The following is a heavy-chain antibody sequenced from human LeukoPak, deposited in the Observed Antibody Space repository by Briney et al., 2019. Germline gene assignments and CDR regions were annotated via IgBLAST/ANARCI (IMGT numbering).Heavy chain of an antibody. CDR1: GYTFTSYG. D-gene: IGHD1-26*01. V-gene: IGHV1-18*01. CDR2: MSAYNGNT. CDR3: ARDQPPSIVGATTIDY. Sequence: ASVKVSCKASGYTFTSYGISWVRQAPGQGLEWMGWMSAYNGNTNYAQKLQGRVTMTTDTSTSTAYMELRSLRSDDTAVYYCARDQPPSIVGATTIDYWGQGTLVTVSS. J-gene: IGHJ4*02.